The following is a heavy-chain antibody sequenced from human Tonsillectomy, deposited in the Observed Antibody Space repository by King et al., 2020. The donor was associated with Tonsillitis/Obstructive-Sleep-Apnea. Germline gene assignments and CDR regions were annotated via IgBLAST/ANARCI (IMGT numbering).Heavy chain of an antibody. J-gene: IGHJ6*02. D-gene: IGHD1-26*01. CDR2: INHSGST. Sequence: VQLQQWGAGLLKPSETLSLPCAVYGGSFSGYYWSWIRQPPGKGLEGIGEINHSGSTNYSPSLKSRVTISIDTSKNQFSLKLSSVTAADTAVYYCAMGEVGATTIYYYYALHFWGQGTTATVSS. CDR1: GGSFSGYY. V-gene: IGHV4-34*01. CDR3: AMGEVGATTIYYYYALHF.